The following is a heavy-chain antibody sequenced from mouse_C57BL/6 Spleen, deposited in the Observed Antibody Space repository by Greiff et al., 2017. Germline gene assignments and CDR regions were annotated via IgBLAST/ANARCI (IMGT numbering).Heavy chain of an antibody. D-gene: IGHD1-2*01. V-gene: IGHV5-9-1*02. Sequence: EVQLVESGGGLVKPGGSLKLSCAASGFTFSSYTMSWVRQTPEKRLEWVAYISSGGDYIYYADTVKGRFTISRDNARNTLYLQMSSLKSEDTAMYYCTRDLHGWFAYWGQGTLVTVSA. J-gene: IGHJ3*01. CDR2: ISSGGDYI. CDR1: GFTFSSYT. CDR3: TRDLHGWFAY.